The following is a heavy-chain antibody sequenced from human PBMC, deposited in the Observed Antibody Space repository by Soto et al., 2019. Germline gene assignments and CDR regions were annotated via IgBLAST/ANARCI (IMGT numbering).Heavy chain of an antibody. J-gene: IGHJ3*02. CDR3: ARGVTVTTAFDI. Sequence: TLSLTCTVSGGSISIGGYYWIWIRQHPGKGLEWIGYIYYSGSTYYNPSLKRRVTISVDTSKNQFSLKLSSVTAADTAVYYCARGVTVTTAFDIWGQGTMVTVS. D-gene: IGHD4-17*01. CDR1: GGSISIGGYY. CDR2: IYYSGST. V-gene: IGHV4-31*03.